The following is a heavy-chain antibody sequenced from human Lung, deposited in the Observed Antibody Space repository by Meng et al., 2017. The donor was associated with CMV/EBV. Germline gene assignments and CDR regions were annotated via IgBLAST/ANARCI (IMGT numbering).Heavy chain of an antibody. D-gene: IGHD3-10*02. Sequence: GGSLRLXXRGSGFIFGNYAIHWVRQGPGKGLEWIGFIRTKVHGETTEDAASVKGRFAISRDDSKNIAYLQMDSLKTEDTAVYYCTRDYVLNTFYYSGMDVWGQGTTVTVSS. CDR2: IRTKVHGETT. V-gene: IGHV3-49*04. J-gene: IGHJ6*02. CDR1: GFIFGNYA. CDR3: TRDYVLNTFYYSGMDV.